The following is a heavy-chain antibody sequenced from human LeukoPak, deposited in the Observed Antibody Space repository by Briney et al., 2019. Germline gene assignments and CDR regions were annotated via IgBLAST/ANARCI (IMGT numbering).Heavy chain of an antibody. J-gene: IGHJ4*02. D-gene: IGHD1-26*01. CDR2: IYTGDSDT. V-gene: IGHV5-51*01. CDR3: ARRDSGYYFLDY. CDR1: GSSFTNYW. Sequence: GESLNISCKCSGSSFTNYWSAWVRQLPGKGLEWMGIIYTGDSDTRYSPSFQDQVTISADKSIITAYLQWSSLKASDTAMYYCARRDSGYYFLDYWGQGTLVTVSS.